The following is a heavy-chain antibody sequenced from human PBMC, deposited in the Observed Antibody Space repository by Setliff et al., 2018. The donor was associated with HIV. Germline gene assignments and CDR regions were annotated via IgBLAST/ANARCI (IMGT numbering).Heavy chain of an antibody. CDR1: GGSISSSGYY. V-gene: IGHV4-31*02. CDR3: ARGPFVLRFLERLVYFDY. Sequence: PSETLSLTCSVSGGSISSSGYYWSWIRQHPGKGLDWIGRVYYSGSTDYNPSLQSRATLSIDTSKNQFSLKLTSVIAADTAIYYCARGPFVLRFLERLVYFDYWGQGKLVTSPQ. J-gene: IGHJ4*02. D-gene: IGHD3-3*01. CDR2: VYYSGST.